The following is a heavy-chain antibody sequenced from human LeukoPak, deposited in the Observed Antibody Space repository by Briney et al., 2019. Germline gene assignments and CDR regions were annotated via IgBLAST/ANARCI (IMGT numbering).Heavy chain of an antibody. D-gene: IGHD3-9*01. Sequence: KPSQTLSLTCAVSGGSISGGGYSWSWIRQPPGKGLEWIGYIYHSGSTYYNPSLKSRVTISVDRSKNQFSLKLSSVTVADTAVYYCARSYYDILTGSDAFDIWGQGTMVTVSS. V-gene: IGHV4-30-2*01. CDR1: GGSISGGGYS. J-gene: IGHJ3*02. CDR3: ARSYYDILTGSDAFDI. CDR2: IYHSGST.